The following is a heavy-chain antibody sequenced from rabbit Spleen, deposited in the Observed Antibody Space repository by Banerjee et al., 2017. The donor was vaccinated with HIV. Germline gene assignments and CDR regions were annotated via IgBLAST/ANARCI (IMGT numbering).Heavy chain of an antibody. D-gene: IGHD2-1*01. CDR3: ARGAGVAGDGLSL. CDR1: GLDFSSGGY. J-gene: IGHJ4*01. CDR2: IATNSGTP. Sequence: QSLEESGGDLVKPGASLTLTCKASGLDFSSGGYMCWVRQAPGKGLEWIACIATNSGTPYYASWAKGRFTSSKTSSTTVDLKMTSLTAADTATYFCARGAGVAGDGLSLWGPGTLVTVS. V-gene: IGHV1S40*01.